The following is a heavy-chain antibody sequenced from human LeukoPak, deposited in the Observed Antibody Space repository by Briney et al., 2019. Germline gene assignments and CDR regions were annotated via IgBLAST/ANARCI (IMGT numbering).Heavy chain of an antibody. CDR1: EGTFSSYG. D-gene: IGHD2-15*01. CDR2: IIPIFGTA. J-gene: IGHJ6*02. V-gene: IGHV1-69*13. CDR3: ARTGENPPAATLYGMDV. Sequence: SVKVSCKASEGTFSSYGISWVRQAPGQGLEWMGGIIPIFGTANYAQKFQGRVTITADESTSTAYMELSSLRSEDTAVYYCARTGENPPAATLYGMDVWGQGTTVTVSS.